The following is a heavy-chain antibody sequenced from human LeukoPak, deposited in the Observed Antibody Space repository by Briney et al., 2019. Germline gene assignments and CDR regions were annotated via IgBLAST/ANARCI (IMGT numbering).Heavy chain of an antibody. D-gene: IGHD6-6*01. Sequence: GGSLRLSCAASGFTFSSYWLHWVRQAPGKGLVWVSRINTDGSATNYEDSAKGRFTISRDNAKNTVRLQMNNLRAEDTAVYYCVRGAARAYYMDVWGKGTTVTVSS. CDR2: INTDGSAT. V-gene: IGHV3-74*01. CDR1: GFTFSSYW. J-gene: IGHJ6*03. CDR3: VRGAARAYYMDV.